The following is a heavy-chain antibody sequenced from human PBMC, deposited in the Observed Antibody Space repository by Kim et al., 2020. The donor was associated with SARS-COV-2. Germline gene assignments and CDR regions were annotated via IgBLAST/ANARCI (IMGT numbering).Heavy chain of an antibody. Sequence: GGSLRLSCAASGFTFDDYAMHWVRQAPGKGLEWVSGISWNSGSIGYADSVKGRFTISRDNAKNSLYLQMNSLRAEDTALYYCAKVFTGYSSSWAFWFDPWGQGTLVTVSS. CDR2: ISWNSGSI. CDR1: GFTFDDYA. V-gene: IGHV3-9*01. CDR3: AKVFTGYSSSWAFWFDP. J-gene: IGHJ5*02. D-gene: IGHD6-13*01.